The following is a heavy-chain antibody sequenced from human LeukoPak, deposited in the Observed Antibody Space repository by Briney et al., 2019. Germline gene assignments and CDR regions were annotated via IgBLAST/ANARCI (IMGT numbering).Heavy chain of an antibody. Sequence: GGSLRLSCAASGFTFSSYAMSWVRQAPGKGLEWVSVISGSGGSTYYADSVKGRFTISRDNSKNTLYLQMNSLRAEDTAVYYCAKDPMVRGVFEYFDYWGQGTLVTVSS. CDR1: GFTFSSYA. J-gene: IGHJ4*02. V-gene: IGHV3-23*01. CDR3: AKDPMVRGVFEYFDY. CDR2: ISGSGGST. D-gene: IGHD3-10*01.